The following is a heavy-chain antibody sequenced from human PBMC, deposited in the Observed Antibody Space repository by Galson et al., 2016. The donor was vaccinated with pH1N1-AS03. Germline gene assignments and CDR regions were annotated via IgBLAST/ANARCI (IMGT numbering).Heavy chain of an antibody. V-gene: IGHV4-61*01. Sequence: ETLSLTCSVSDVSVSSGSSYWSWVRQPPGKGLEWIGYIYYSGSTRYNPSLERRITMSVDISKNHFSLKLNSVTAADTAVYYCAGLVGGSLDYWGQGTLVTVSS. CDR3: AGLVGGSLDY. J-gene: IGHJ4*02. D-gene: IGHD1-26*01. CDR2: IYYSGST. CDR1: DVSVSSGSSY.